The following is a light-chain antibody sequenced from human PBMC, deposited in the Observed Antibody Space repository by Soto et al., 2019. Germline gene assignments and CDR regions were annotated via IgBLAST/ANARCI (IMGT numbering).Light chain of an antibody. CDR1: RSVSNSY. Sequence: EIVLTPSGGTLSLSPWEGATRSSSASRSVSNSYLAWYQQQPGQAPRLLIYGAYNRATGIPDRFSGRGSGPDFSLTISRLEPEDFEAYYCQQYGSSGTFGQGTNV. CDR2: GAY. CDR3: QQYGSSGT. V-gene: IGKV3-20*01. J-gene: IGKJ1*01.